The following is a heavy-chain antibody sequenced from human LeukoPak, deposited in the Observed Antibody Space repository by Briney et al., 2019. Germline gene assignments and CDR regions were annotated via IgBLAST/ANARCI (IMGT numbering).Heavy chain of an antibody. D-gene: IGHD1/OR15-1a*01. J-gene: IGHJ6*03. CDR2: IYSGGTT. CDR3: ARDGYGNNYMDV. Sequence: GGSLRLSCAASGFSVSSNFMSWVRQAPGKGLEWVSVIYSGGTTYYADSVKGRFTISRDNSKNTLSLQMNNLRAEDTAVYYCARDGYGNNYMDVWGKGTTVTVSS. CDR1: GFSVSSNF. V-gene: IGHV3-53*01.